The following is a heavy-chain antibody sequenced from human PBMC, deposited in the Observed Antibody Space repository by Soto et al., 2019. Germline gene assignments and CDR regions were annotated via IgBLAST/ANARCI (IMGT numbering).Heavy chain of an antibody. Sequence: QVQLVQSGAEVKKPGSSVKVSCKASGGTFSSYTISWVRQAPGQGLEWMGRIIPILGIANYAQKFQGRVTITAXXSXSXXYMELSSLRSEDTAVYYCARDKVISPYYYYYGMDVWGQGTTVTVSS. D-gene: IGHD3-16*02. CDR2: IIPILGIA. CDR3: ARDKVISPYYYYYGMDV. J-gene: IGHJ6*02. CDR1: GGTFSSYT. V-gene: IGHV1-69*08.